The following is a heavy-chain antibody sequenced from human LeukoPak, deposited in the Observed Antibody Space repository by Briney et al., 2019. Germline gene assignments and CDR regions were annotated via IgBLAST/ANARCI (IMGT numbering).Heavy chain of an antibody. CDR2: ISGSGDRT. D-gene: IGHD3-10*01. CDR1: GFTFSSYN. CDR3: AKGYYGSGSYGWFDY. Sequence: GGSLRLSCVASGFTFSSYNMIWVRQAPGKGLEWVSTISGSGDRTYYADSVKGRFTISRDNSKNTLFLHMNSLRAEDTAVYSCAKGYYGSGSYGWFDYWGQGTLVTVSS. V-gene: IGHV3-23*01. J-gene: IGHJ4*02.